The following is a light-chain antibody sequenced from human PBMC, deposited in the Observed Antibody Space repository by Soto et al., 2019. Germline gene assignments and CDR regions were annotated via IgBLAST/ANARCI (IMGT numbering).Light chain of an antibody. CDR3: LQTYNLPRT. V-gene: IGKV1D-13*01. CDR2: KAS. CDR1: QGIGNF. J-gene: IGKJ1*01. Sequence: IEMTQSPSSLSASLGDTVTITCRASQGIGNFLAWYQQKPGDVPKLLIHKASHLESGVPSRFSGSGSGTEFTLTISSLQPGDFATYYCLQTYNLPRTFGQGTKVDIK.